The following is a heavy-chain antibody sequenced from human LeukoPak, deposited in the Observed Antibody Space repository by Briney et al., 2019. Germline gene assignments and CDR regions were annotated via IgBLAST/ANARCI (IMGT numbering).Heavy chain of an antibody. D-gene: IGHD6-13*01. CDR3: ARAYSGSSWYNRQYYFDY. V-gene: IGHV4-34*01. J-gene: IGHJ4*02. Sequence: PSETLSLTCAVYGGSFSGYYWSWIRQPPGKGLEWIGEINHRGSTNYNPSLKSRVTISIDTSKKQFSLKLSSVTAADTAVYYCARAYSGSSWYNRQYYFDYWGQGTLVTVSS. CDR2: INHRGST. CDR1: GGSFSGYY.